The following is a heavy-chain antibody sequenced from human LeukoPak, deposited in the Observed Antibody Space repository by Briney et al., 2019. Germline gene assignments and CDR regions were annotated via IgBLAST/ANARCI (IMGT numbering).Heavy chain of an antibody. D-gene: IGHD6-6*01. V-gene: IGHV4-34*01. CDR3: ARGVYSSSSNAFFDY. CDR1: GGSFSGYY. CDR2: INHSGST. Sequence: SETLSLTCAVYGGSFSGYYWSWIRQPPGKGLEWIGEINHSGSTNYNPSLKSRVTISVDTSKNQFSLKLSSVTAADTAVYYCARGVYSSSSNAFFDYWGQGTLVTVSS. J-gene: IGHJ4*02.